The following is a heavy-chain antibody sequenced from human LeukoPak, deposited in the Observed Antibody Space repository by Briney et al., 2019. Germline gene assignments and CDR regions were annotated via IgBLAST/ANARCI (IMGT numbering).Heavy chain of an antibody. V-gene: IGHV3-74*01. Sequence: PGGALRLSCADSGFTFSKYSMHSVRPPQGRGLVWVSRIFSDGRSTSYAHSVKGRFTISRDNAKNTLYLRMNSLRDDDTAVYYCARDGTTYRFDYWGQGTLVTVSS. J-gene: IGHJ4*02. CDR3: ARDGTTYRFDY. D-gene: IGHD1-7*01. CDR1: GFTFSKYS. CDR2: IFSDGRST.